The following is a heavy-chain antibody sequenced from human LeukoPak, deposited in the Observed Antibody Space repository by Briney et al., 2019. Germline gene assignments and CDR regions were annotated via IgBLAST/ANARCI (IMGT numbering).Heavy chain of an antibody. J-gene: IGHJ4*02. Sequence: GGSLRLSCAASGFTFSSYSMNWVRQAPGKGLEWVVNIKEDGGEKYYVDSVKGRFTISRDNAKNSLYLQMNSLRAEDTAVYYCARDRRYGYYFDYWGQGILVTVSS. CDR1: GFTFSSYS. V-gene: IGHV3-7*01. CDR3: ARDRRYGYYFDY. CDR2: IKEDGGEK. D-gene: IGHD5-18*01.